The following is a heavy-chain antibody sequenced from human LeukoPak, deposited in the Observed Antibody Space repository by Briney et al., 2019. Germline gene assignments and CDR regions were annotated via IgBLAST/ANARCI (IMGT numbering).Heavy chain of an antibody. V-gene: IGHV3-23*01. J-gene: IGHJ6*02. D-gene: IGHD3-3*01. CDR2: ISGSGGST. Sequence: GGSLRLSCAASGFTFSSYAMSRVRQAPGKGLEWVSAISGSGGSTYYADSVKGRFTISRDNSKNTLYLQMNSLRAEDTAVYYCAKDQSGRRITIFGVVTRRGESNYYYYYGMDVWGQGTTVTVSS. CDR1: GFTFSSYA. CDR3: AKDQSGRRITIFGVVTRRGESNYYYYYGMDV.